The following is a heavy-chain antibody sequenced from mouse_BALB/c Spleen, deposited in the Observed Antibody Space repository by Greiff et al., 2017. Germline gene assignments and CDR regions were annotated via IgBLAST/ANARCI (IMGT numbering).Heavy chain of an antibody. J-gene: IGHJ4*01. V-gene: IGHV1-77*01. Sequence: VKLVESGAELARPGASVKLSCKASGYTFTDYYINWVKQRTGQGLEWIGEIYPGSGNTYYNEKFKGKATLTADKSSSTAYMQLSSLTSEDSAVYFCARGGRGGYYAMDYWGQGTSVTVSS. CDR2: IYPGSGNT. CDR1: GYTFTDYY. CDR3: ARGGRGGYYAMDY.